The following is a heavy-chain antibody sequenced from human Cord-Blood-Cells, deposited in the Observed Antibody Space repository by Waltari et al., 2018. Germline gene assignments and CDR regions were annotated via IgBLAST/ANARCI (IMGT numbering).Heavy chain of an antibody. CDR3: ARVGEGDY. CDR2: IWYDGSNK. CDR1: GFTFSSYG. D-gene: IGHD3-10*01. V-gene: IGHV3-33*01. Sequence: QVQLVESGGGVVQPGRYLRLSCAASGFTFSSYGMHWVRQAPGKGLEWVAVIWYDGSNKYYADPGKGRFTISRDKSKNTLYLQMNSLRAEDTAVYYCARVGEGDYWGQGTLVTVSS. J-gene: IGHJ4*02.